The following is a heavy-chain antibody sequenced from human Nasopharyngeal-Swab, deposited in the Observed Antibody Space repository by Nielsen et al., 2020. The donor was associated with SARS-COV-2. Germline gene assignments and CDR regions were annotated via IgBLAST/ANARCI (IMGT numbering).Heavy chain of an antibody. CDR3: SRDQAARLSHAGY. D-gene: IGHD6-6*01. CDR1: AYTFTSYY. J-gene: IGHJ4*02. V-gene: IGHV1-46*01. CDR2: INPSGGST. Sequence: ASAKVSSKASAYTFTSYYMHCLVQPAAQGLEWMGIINPSGGSTSYAQKFQGRVTMTRDTSTSTVYMELSSLRSEDTAVYYCSRDQAARLSHAGYWGQGTLVTVSS.